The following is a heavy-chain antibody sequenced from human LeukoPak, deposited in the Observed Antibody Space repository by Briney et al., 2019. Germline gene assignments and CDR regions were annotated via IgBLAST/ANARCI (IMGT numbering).Heavy chain of an antibody. Sequence: GGSLRLSCAASGFTFSSYAMSWVRQAPGKGLEWVSTISGSGGSTYYADSVKGRFTISRDNSKNTLCLQMNSLRAEDTAVYYCAKQLGYCSDGSCYFPYWGQGTLVTVSS. J-gene: IGHJ4*02. D-gene: IGHD2-15*01. CDR3: AKQLGYCSDGSCYFPY. CDR1: GFTFSSYA. CDR2: ISGSGGST. V-gene: IGHV3-23*01.